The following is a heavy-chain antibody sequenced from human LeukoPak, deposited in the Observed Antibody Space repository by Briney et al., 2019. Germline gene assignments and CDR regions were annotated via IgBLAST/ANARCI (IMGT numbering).Heavy chain of an antibody. J-gene: IGHJ4*02. CDR2: IYTSGTT. V-gene: IGHV3-53*01. CDR1: GLIVSSNY. Sequence: GGSLRLSCAASGLIVSSNYMSWVRQAPGKGLEWVSVIYTSGTTYYADSVKGRFTISRDNSKNTLYLQMNSLRAGDTAVYYCARRSGSTNDYWGQGTLVTVSS. CDR3: ARRSGSTNDY. D-gene: IGHD1-26*01.